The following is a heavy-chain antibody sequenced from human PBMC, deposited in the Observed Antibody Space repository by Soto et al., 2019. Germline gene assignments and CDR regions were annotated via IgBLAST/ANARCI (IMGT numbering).Heavy chain of an antibody. CDR1: GFTVSSNY. Sequence: EVQLVESGGGLVQPGGSLRLSCAASGFTVSSNYMSWVRQAPGKGLEWVSVIYSGGSTYYADSVKGRFTISRHNSKNTLYLQLNSLRAEDTAVYYCARGRDCGGDCPNWFDPWGQGTLVTVSS. D-gene: IGHD2-21*02. V-gene: IGHV3-53*04. CDR2: IYSGGST. J-gene: IGHJ5*02. CDR3: ARGRDCGGDCPNWFDP.